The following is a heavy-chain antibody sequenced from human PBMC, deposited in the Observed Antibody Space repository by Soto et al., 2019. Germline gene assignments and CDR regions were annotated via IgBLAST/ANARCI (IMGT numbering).Heavy chain of an antibody. Sequence: PGGSLRLSCAASGFTFSSYAMSWVRQAPGKGLEWVSAISGSGGSTYYADSVKGRFTISRDNSKNTLYLQMNSLRAEDTAVYYCAIAKATLVIVGTDYWGQVTLVTVS. CDR2: ISGSGGST. V-gene: IGHV3-23*01. J-gene: IGHJ4*02. CDR3: AIAKATLVIVGTDY. CDR1: GFTFSSYA. D-gene: IGHD2-21*01.